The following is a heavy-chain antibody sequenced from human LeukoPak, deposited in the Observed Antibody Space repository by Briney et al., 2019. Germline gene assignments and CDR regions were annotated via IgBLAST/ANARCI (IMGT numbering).Heavy chain of an antibody. CDR1: GFTSSSYS. CDR2: ISSSSSYI. Sequence: GGSLRLSCAASGFTSSSYSMNWVRQAPGKGLEWVSSISSSSSYIYYADSVKGRFTISRDNSKNTLYLQMNSLRAEDTAVYYCAKARVDTAMLGYWGQGTLVTVSS. CDR3: AKARVDTAMLGY. J-gene: IGHJ4*02. D-gene: IGHD5-18*01. V-gene: IGHV3-21*01.